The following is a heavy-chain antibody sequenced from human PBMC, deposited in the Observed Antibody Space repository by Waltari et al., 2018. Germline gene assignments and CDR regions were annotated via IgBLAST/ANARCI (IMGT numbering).Heavy chain of an antibody. CDR3: ARLYKDPAGHAFDV. CDR2: IDWDDDK. Sequence: QVTLRESGPALVKPTQTLTLTCTISGFSLSTTKVSVSWIRQPPGKALEWLAVIDWDDDKYYSPSLQTRLTISKDSSKSQVLLTVTTMDPVDTARYFCARLYKDPAGHAFDVWGQGTMVTVSS. V-gene: IGHV2-70*01. D-gene: IGHD1-20*01. CDR1: GFSLSTTKVS. J-gene: IGHJ3*01.